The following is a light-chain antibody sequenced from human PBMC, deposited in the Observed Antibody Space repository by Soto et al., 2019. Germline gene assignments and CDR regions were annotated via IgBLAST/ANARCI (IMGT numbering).Light chain of an antibody. Sequence: DIQMSQSPSSLSASVGDRVTITCQASQDISNYLNWYQQKAGKAPKLLIYDASNLESGAPSRFSGSGSGTYFTFTISSLQPEDVATYYCQQYDNLPRTFGPGTKGDIK. CDR3: QQYDNLPRT. J-gene: IGKJ3*01. V-gene: IGKV1-33*01. CDR2: DAS. CDR1: QDISNY.